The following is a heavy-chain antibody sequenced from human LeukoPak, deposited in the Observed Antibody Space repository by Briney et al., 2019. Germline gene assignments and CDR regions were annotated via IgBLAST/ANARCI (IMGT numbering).Heavy chain of an antibody. V-gene: IGHV3-23*01. CDR2: IGGSGGST. D-gene: IGHD3/OR15-3a*01. J-gene: IGHJ4*02. CDR1: GFTLSSYA. CDR3: ARRSWPGYYGDY. Sequence: GGSLRLSCAASGFTLSSYAMSWVRQAPGKGLEWVSTIGGSGGSTYYADSVKGRFTISTDNSKNTLYLQMNSLRAEDTAIYYCARRSWPGYYGDYWGQGTLVTVSS.